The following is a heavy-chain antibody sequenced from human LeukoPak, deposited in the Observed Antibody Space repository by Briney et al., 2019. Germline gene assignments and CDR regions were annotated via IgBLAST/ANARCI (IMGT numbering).Heavy chain of an antibody. J-gene: IGHJ4*02. CDR1: GYSISSGYY. CDR2: IYHSGSA. V-gene: IGHV4-38-2*02. Sequence: SETLSLTCTVSGYSISSGYYWAWIRQPPGKGLEWIGNIYHSGSAYYKTSLKSRFTISVDTSKNQFSLKLTSVTAADTAVYYCARRSGYGDHCYFDYWGQGTLVTVSS. D-gene: IGHD2-21*02. CDR3: ARRSGYGDHCYFDY.